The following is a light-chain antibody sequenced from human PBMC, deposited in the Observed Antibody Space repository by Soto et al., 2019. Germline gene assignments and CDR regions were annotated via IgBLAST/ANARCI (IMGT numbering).Light chain of an antibody. CDR2: KAS. CDR1: QTISSW. Sequence: DIQMTQSPSTLSGSVGDRVTITCRASQTISSWLAWYQQKPGKGPKLLIYKASTLISGVPSRFSGSGSGTEFTLTSSSLQPDDFATYYYPHYNSYSEAFGQGTKVELK. J-gene: IGKJ1*01. CDR3: PHYNSYSEA. V-gene: IGKV1-5*03.